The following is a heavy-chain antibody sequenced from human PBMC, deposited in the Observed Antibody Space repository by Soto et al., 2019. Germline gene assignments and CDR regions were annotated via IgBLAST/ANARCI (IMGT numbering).Heavy chain of an antibody. CDR3: ARHGHSGWYYFDY. V-gene: IGHV4-59*08. CDR1: GGSISSYY. J-gene: IGHJ4*02. D-gene: IGHD6-19*01. Sequence: PSETLSLTCTVSGGSISSYYWSWIRQPPGKGLEWIGYIYYSGSTNYNPSLKSRVTISVDTSKNQFSLKLGSVTAADTAVYYCARHGHSGWYYFDYWGQGTLVTVSS. CDR2: IYYSGST.